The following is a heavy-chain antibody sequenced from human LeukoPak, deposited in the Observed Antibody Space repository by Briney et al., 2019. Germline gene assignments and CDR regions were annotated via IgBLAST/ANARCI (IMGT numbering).Heavy chain of an antibody. CDR1: GGPFSGYY. CDR2: INHSGST. V-gene: IGHV4-34*01. D-gene: IGHD3-9*01. CDR3: ARDRLRYFDWLSHPFDY. Sequence: PSETLSLTCAVYGGPFSGYYWSWIRQPPGKGLEWIGEINHSGSTNYNPSLKSRVTISVDTSKNQFSLKLSSVTAADMAVYYCARDRLRYFDWLSHPFDYWGQGTLVTVSS. J-gene: IGHJ4*02.